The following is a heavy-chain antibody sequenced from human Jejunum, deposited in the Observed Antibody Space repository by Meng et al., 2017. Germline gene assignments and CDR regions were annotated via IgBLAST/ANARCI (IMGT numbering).Heavy chain of an antibody. J-gene: IGHJ4*02. Sequence: VRLVQSGVEEEKPGASVKVSCMASGYTFTGYYLHWVRQAPGQGLEWMGRINPNTGDTIYEQRFQGRVTMTRDTSISTAYMELTRLTSDDTAVYYCARDVSWGQGTLVTVSS. D-gene: IGHD2/OR15-2a*01. V-gene: IGHV1-2*06. CDR2: INPNTGDT. CDR3: ARDVS. CDR1: GYTFTGYY.